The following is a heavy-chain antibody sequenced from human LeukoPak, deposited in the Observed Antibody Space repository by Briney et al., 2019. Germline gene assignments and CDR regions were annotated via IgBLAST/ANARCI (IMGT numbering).Heavy chain of an antibody. CDR2: IYYSGST. CDR3: ARTMPTGYSSSWFTFDY. J-gene: IGHJ4*02. V-gene: IGHV4-39*01. CDR1: SGSISSSRYN. Sequence: SELLSFTCTVASGSISSSRYNWGGIGQPQGKGLEWIGSIYYSGSTYYNPSLKSRVTISVDTSKNQFSLKLSSVTAADTAVYYCARTMPTGYSSSWFTFDYWGQGTLVT. D-gene: IGHD6-13*01.